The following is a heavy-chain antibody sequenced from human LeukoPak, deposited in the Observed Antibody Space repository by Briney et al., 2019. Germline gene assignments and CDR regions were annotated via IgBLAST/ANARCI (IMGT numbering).Heavy chain of an antibody. Sequence: GASVKVSCKASGYTFTTYYIHWVRQAPGQGPEWMGIINPSGGSTTYAQKFQGRVTMTRDTSTSTVYMELSSLRSEDTAVYYCANTRDGYNGNYFDYWGQGALVTVPS. J-gene: IGHJ4*02. CDR3: ANTRDGYNGNYFDY. CDR2: INPSGGST. D-gene: IGHD5-24*01. CDR1: GYTFTTYY. V-gene: IGHV1-46*01.